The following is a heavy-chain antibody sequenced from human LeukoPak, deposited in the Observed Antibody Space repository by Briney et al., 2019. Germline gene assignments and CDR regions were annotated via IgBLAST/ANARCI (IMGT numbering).Heavy chain of an antibody. CDR3: ARGRLQPPYYFDY. CDR1: GGTFSSYA. V-gene: IGHV1-69*05. CDR2: IIPIFGTS. D-gene: IGHD2-21*02. J-gene: IGHJ4*02. Sequence: SVTVSCKASGGTFSSYAINWVRQAPGQGLEWMGGIIPIFGTSNYAQKFQGRVTITTDESTSTAYIEPSSLRSEDTAVYYCARGRLQPPYYFDYWGQGTLVTVSS.